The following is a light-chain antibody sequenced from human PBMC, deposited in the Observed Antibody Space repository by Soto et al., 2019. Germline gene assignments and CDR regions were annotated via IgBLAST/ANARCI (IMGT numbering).Light chain of an antibody. CDR2: EVS. V-gene: IGLV2-14*01. J-gene: IGLJ2*01. CDR3: ASDTTRGSLL. CDR1: SSDVGGYKY. Sequence: QSVLTQPASVSGSPGQSITISCSGTSSDVGGYKYVSWYQQHPGKAPKLMIYEVSNRPSGVSNRFSGSKSGNTASLTISGLQAEDEGDYYCASDTTRGSLLFGGGTKLTVL.